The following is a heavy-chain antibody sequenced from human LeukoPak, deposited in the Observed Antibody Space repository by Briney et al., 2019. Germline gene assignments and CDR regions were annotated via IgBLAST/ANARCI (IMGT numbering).Heavy chain of an antibody. J-gene: IGHJ4*02. CDR2: MNPNSGDT. V-gene: IGHV1-8*01. CDR1: GYTFTSYD. D-gene: IGHD5-12*01. CDR3: TRRMVASGVAFDS. Sequence: ASVKVSCKASGYTFTSYDINWVRQATGQGLEWMGWMNPNSGDTGSAQKFQGRVTMTRNTSISTSYMELRGLRSEDTAVYYCTRRMVASGVAFDSWGQGTLVTVSS.